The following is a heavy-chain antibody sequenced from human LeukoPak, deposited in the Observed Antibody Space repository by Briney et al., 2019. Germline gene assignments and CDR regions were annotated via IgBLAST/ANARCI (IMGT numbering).Heavy chain of an antibody. V-gene: IGHV3-30-3*01. J-gene: IGHJ6*02. Sequence: GRSLRLSCAASGFTFSSYAMHWVRQAPGKGLEWVAVISYDGSNKYYADSVKGRFTISRDNSKNTLYLQMNSLRAEDTAVYYCARREGYCSSTSCFEYYYYGMDVWGQGTTVTVSS. CDR1: GFTFSSYA. D-gene: IGHD2-2*01. CDR3: ARREGYCSSTSCFEYYYYGMDV. CDR2: ISYDGSNK.